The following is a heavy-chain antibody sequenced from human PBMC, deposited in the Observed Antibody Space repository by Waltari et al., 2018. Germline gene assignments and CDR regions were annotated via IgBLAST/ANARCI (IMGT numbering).Heavy chain of an antibody. Sequence: EVQLVESGGGLVQPGRSLRLSCAASGFTFDDYAMHWVRHAPGKGLEWVSGISWNSGSIGYADSVKGRFTISRDNAKNSLYLQMNSLRAEDTALYYCAKAGLRTYYYYYYMDVWGKGTTVTVSS. CDR1: GFTFDDYA. CDR3: AKAGLRTYYYYYYMDV. D-gene: IGHD4-17*01. V-gene: IGHV3-9*01. CDR2: ISWNSGSI. J-gene: IGHJ6*03.